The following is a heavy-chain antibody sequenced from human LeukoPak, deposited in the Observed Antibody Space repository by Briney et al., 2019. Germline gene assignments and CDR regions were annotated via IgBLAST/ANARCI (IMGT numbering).Heavy chain of an antibody. CDR1: GGSISSNGYS. D-gene: IGHD2-2*01. Sequence: ASETLSLTCTVSGGSISSNGYSWSWIRQHPGKGLEWIGYIFYSGSTYYNPSLKSRVTISVDTSKNQFSLKLSSVTAADTAVYYCARARSNNRDHDASDIWGQGTMVTVSS. V-gene: IGHV4-31*03. CDR3: ARARSNNRDHDASDI. J-gene: IGHJ3*02. CDR2: IFYSGST.